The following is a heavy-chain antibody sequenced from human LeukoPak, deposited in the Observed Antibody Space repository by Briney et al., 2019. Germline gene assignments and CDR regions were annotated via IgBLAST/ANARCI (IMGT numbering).Heavy chain of an antibody. D-gene: IGHD2-2*01. V-gene: IGHV1-2*02. CDR2: INPNSGGT. CDR1: GYTFTGYY. CDR3: ARIPHRVPHNWFDP. J-gene: IGHJ5*02. Sequence: ASVKVSYKASGYTFTGYYMHWVRQAPGQGLEWMGWINPNSGGTNYAQKFQGRVTMTRDTSISTAYMELSSLRSEDTAVYYCARIPHRVPHNWFDPWGQGTLVTVSS.